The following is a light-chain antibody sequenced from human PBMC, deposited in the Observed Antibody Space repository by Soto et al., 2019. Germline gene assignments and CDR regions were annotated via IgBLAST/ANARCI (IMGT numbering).Light chain of an antibody. V-gene: IGKV1-5*03. J-gene: IGKJ1*01. CDR3: QQYNSYLWT. CDR2: KAS. Sequence: DFPMALSPSHLAATVGDRGTITCRASQSISSWLAWYQQKPGKAPKLLIYKASSLESGVPSRFSGSGSGTEFTLTISSLQPDDFATYCCQQYNSYLWTFGQGTKV. CDR1: QSISSW.